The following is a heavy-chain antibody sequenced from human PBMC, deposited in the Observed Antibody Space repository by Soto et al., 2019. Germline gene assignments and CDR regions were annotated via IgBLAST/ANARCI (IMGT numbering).Heavy chain of an antibody. J-gene: IGHJ5*02. CDR1: GDSLSGYA. CDR3: ARKLEASIRNVEWFSYKLFDP. D-gene: IGHD3-9*01. V-gene: IGHV4-34*01. CDR2: ITFRGVT. Sequence: SETLSLTCDVHGDSLSGYAGSWIRQPPGKGLEWIGEITFRGVTNYHPSLKSRLSMSVDTSKNRISLNVPSVTAADAALYFWARKLEASIRNVEWFSYKLFDPWGPGTLVTVSS.